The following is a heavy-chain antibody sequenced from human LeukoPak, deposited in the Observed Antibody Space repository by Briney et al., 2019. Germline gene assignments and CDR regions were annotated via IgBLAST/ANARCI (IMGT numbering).Heavy chain of an antibody. Sequence: SETLSLTCTVSGGSISSGSYYWRWLRQPAGTGLEWIGRIYTSGSNNYNPSLKSRVTISVDTSKNQFSLKLSAVTAADTAVYYCASHSPVGIFYFDYWGQGTLVSVSS. CDR2: IYTSGSN. CDR1: GGSISSGSYY. V-gene: IGHV4-61*02. D-gene: IGHD1-26*01. J-gene: IGHJ4*02. CDR3: ASHSPVGIFYFDY.